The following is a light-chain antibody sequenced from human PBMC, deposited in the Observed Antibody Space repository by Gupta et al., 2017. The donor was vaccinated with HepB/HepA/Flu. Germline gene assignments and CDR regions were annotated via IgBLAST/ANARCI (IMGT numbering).Light chain of an antibody. Sequence: QSPLTQPASVSGSPGQSITISCTGTSSDVGVDNYVSWYRQSPGKAPKLMIYDVSNRPSGVSDRFSGSKSGNTASLTISGLQAEDEADYYCSSLTTSATVVFGGGTRLTVL. CDR2: DVS. CDR1: SSDVGVDNY. V-gene: IGLV2-14*01. J-gene: IGLJ2*01. CDR3: SSLTTSATVV.